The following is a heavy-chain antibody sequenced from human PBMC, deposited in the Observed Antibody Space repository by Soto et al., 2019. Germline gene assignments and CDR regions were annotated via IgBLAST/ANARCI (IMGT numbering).Heavy chain of an antibody. CDR1: GITVSGKKY. J-gene: IGHJ4*02. D-gene: IGHD6-13*01. CDR3: AKRQGTGAAAKNFDF. CDR2: LYSTFGT. Sequence: GGSLRLSCAVSGITVSGKKYITWVRQAPGKGLEWVSALYSTFGTYYADSVKGRFTISRNNSKNMVYLEMNSLRPEDTAVYYCAKRQGTGAAAKNFDFWGQGTLVTVSS. V-gene: IGHV3-53*01.